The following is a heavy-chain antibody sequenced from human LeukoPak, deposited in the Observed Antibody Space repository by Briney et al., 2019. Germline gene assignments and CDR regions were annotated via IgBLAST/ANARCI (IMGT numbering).Heavy chain of an antibody. D-gene: IGHD1-26*01. V-gene: IGHV4-34*01. CDR3: VRGLVGASKDY. J-gene: IGHJ4*02. Sequence: PADTLSLTCAVYGGSFSGYYWSSIRQPPGKRLEWLGEINDSGSTNYNPSLKRRVTISVDTSKNQFSLKLSSVSAADTAVYYCVRGLVGASKDYWGQGTLVTVSS. CDR2: INDSGST. CDR1: GGSFSGYY.